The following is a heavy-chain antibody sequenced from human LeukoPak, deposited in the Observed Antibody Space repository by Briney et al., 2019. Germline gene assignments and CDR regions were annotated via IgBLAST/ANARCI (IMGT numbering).Heavy chain of an antibody. V-gene: IGHV1-69*06. CDR1: GGTFSSYA. Sequence: SVKVSCKASGGTFSSYAISWVRQAPGQGLEWMGRIIPIFGTENYAQKFQGRVTITADKSTSTAYMELSSLRSEDTAVYYCAYYYDSSGYYERYYFDYWGQGTLVTVSS. J-gene: IGHJ4*02. CDR2: IIPIFGTE. CDR3: AYYYDSSGYYERYYFDY. D-gene: IGHD3-22*01.